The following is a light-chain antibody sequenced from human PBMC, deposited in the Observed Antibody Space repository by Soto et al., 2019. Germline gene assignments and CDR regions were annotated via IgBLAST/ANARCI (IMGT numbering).Light chain of an antibody. V-gene: IGKV1-5*03. CDR1: QSISSW. Sequence: DIQMTQSPFTLSASVGDRVTITCRASQSISSWLAWYQQKPGKAPNLLIYKASNLKSGVPSRFSGSGSGTEFTLTISSLQPDDFATYDCQQYETYPLTFGGGTRVEIK. J-gene: IGKJ4*01. CDR3: QQYETYPLT. CDR2: KAS.